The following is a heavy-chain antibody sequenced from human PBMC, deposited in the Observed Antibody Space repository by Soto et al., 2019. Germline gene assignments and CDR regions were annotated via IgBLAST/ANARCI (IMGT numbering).Heavy chain of an antibody. CDR3: AKDNCISTSCYRLYNWFDP. D-gene: IGHD2-2*01. Sequence: GGSLRLSCAASGFTFSSYSMNWVRQAPGKGLEWVSYISSSSSTIYYADSVKGRFTISRDHSKNTLYLQMNSLRAEDTAVYYCAKDNCISTSCYRLYNWFDPWGQGTLVTVSS. CDR1: GFTFSSYS. J-gene: IGHJ5*02. CDR2: ISSSSSTI. V-gene: IGHV3-48*01.